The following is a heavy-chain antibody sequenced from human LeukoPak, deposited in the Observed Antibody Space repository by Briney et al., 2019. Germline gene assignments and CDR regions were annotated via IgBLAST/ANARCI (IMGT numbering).Heavy chain of an antibody. J-gene: IGHJ4*02. CDR3: ARRSSSWYFDY. CDR1: GVSISSYF. Sequence: PSETLSPTCSVSGVSISSYFWSWIRQPPGKGLEWIGYIYDSGTANYNPSLKSRVTISVDTSKNQFSLKVSSVTAADTAVHYCARRSSSWYFDYWGQGTLVTVSS. CDR2: IYDSGTA. V-gene: IGHV4-59*08. D-gene: IGHD6-13*01.